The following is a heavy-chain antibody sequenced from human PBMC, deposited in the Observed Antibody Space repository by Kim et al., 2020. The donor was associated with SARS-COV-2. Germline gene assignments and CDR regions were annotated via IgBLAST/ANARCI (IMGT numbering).Heavy chain of an antibody. J-gene: IGHJ6*03. CDR2: IYSGGST. D-gene: IGHD2-2*01. CDR3: ARDSEPYCSSTSCYYYYYMDV. CDR1: GFTFSSNY. V-gene: IGHV3-66*01. Sequence: GGSLRLSCAASGFTFSSNYMSWVRQAPGKGLEWVSVIYSGGSTYYADSVKDRFTISRDNSKNTLNLQMNSLRDEDTAVYYCARDSEPYCSSTSCYYYYYMDVWGKGPTVTVSS.